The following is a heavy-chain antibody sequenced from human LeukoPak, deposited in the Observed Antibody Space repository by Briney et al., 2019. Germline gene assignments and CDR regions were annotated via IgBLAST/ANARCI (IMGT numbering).Heavy chain of an antibody. CDR3: AKVPTYSGYEYPPYYFDY. V-gene: IGHV3-66*01. J-gene: IGHJ4*02. CDR2: IYSGGTT. CDR1: GFTVSSTY. Sequence: GGSLRLSCAVSGFTVSSTYMSWVRQAPGKGPEWVSSIYSGGTTLHADSVKGRFTISRDNSKNTLYLQMNSLRAVDTAIYYCAKVPTYSGYEYPPYYFDYWGQGTLVTVSS. D-gene: IGHD5-12*01.